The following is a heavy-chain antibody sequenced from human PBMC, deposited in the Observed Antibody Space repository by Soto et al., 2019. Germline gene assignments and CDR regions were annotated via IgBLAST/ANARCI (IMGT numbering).Heavy chain of an antibody. D-gene: IGHD6-6*01. CDR1: GFTFSSYA. Sequence: GGSLRLSCAASGFTFSSYAMHWVRQAPGKGLEWVAVISYDGSNKYYADSVKGRFTISRDNSKNTLYLQMNSLRAEDTAVYYCARDQTYSSSPPVDFDYWGQGTLVTVSS. J-gene: IGHJ4*02. CDR2: ISYDGSNK. V-gene: IGHV3-30-3*01. CDR3: ARDQTYSSSPPVDFDY.